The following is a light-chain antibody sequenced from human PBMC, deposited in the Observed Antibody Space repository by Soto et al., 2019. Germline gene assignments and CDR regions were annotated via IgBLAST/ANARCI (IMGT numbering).Light chain of an antibody. V-gene: IGKV3-15*01. CDR2: GAS. J-gene: IGKJ1*01. CDR3: QQYNNWWT. Sequence: EIVMPQSPATLSVSPGERATLSCRASQSVSTSLAWYQQKPGQAPRLLISGASTRATGVPARFSGSGSETEFTLAISRRQSEDFAVYYCQQYNNWWTFGQGTKVEIK. CDR1: QSVSTS.